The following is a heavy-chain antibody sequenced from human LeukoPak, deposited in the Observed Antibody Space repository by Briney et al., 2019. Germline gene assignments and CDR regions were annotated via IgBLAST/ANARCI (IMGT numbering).Heavy chain of an antibody. CDR1: GGSFSGYY. V-gene: IGHV4-34*01. CDR3: ASDIVVVPAAMGSYYYYGMDV. D-gene: IGHD2-2*01. J-gene: IGHJ6*02. CDR2: INHSGST. Sequence: PSETLSLTCAVYGGSFSGYYWSWIRQPPGKGLEWIGVINHSGSTNYNPSLKSRVTISVDTSKNQFSLKLSSVTTADTAVYYCASDIVVVPAAMGSYYYYGMDVWGQGTTVTVSS.